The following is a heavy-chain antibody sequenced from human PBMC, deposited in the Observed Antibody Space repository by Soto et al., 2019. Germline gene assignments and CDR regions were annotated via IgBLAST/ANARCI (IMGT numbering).Heavy chain of an antibody. CDR3: AKASGGGWPYYFDS. D-gene: IGHD6-25*01. CDR1: RLRFNTYV. CDR2: IRSNTYIT. V-gene: IGHV3-23*01. J-gene: IGHJ4*02. Sequence: PGVPMRVSRAASRLRFNTYVRDWVRKDTGKGLEWVAAIRSNTYITYYPDSMRGRFTISRANSENTIFLQMNFLRAEDSAVYFCAKASGGGWPYYFDSWGPGALVTVSS.